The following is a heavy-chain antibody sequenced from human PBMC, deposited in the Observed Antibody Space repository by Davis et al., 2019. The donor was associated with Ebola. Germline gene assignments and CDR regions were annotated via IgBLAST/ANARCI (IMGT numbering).Heavy chain of an antibody. CDR1: GYTFTSYG. Sequence: AASVKVSCKASGYTFTSYGISWVRQAPGQGLEWMGWISAYNGNTNYAQKFQGRVTITRDTSASTAYMELSSLRSEDTAVYYCARSIQLWADAFDIWGQGTMVTVSS. J-gene: IGHJ3*02. D-gene: IGHD5-18*01. V-gene: IGHV1-18*04. CDR2: ISAYNGNT. CDR3: ARSIQLWADAFDI.